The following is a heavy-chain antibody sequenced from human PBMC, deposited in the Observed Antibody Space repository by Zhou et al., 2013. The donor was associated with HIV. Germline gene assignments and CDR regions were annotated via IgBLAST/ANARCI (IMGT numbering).Heavy chain of an antibody. J-gene: IGHJ4*02. CDR2: IIPVIGAA. Sequence: QVQLLQSGAEVKKPGSSVKVPCKAAGDPFSRYGINWVRQAPGQGLEWVGRIIPVIGAAQHAQKFQGRVTITSDKSTTTAYLELSNLRSDDTAVYYCARDQAYCSSTSCQGPFDYWGQGTLVTVSS. D-gene: IGHD2-2*01. CDR3: ARDQAYCSSTSCQGPFDY. V-gene: IGHV1-69*04. CDR1: GDPFSRYG.